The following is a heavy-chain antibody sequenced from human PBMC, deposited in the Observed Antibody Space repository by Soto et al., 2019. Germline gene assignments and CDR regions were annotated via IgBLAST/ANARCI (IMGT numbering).Heavy chain of an antibody. V-gene: IGHV1-69*02. J-gene: IGHJ4*02. Sequence: QVQLVQSGAEVKKPGSSVRVSCKASGDTFTFYSINWVRQAPGLGLEWMARINPILSMSNYAQRFQGRVTMTADKSTSTAYMELSSLRSEDTAMYYWASSYGSGYRAFDYWGQGALVTVSS. CDR1: GDTFTFYS. CDR3: ASSYGSGYRAFDY. CDR2: INPILSMS. D-gene: IGHD3-10*01.